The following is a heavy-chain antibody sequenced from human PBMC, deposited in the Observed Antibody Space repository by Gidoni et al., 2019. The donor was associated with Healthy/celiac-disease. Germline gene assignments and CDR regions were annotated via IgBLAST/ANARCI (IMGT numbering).Heavy chain of an antibody. CDR3: AKDELESYYYYGMDV. V-gene: IGHV3-30*18. J-gene: IGHJ6*02. D-gene: IGHD6-6*01. Sequence: QVQLVESGGGVVQPGRSLRLSCAASGFPFSSYGMHWVRQAPGKGLEWVAVISYDGSNKYYADSVKGRFTISRDNSKNTLYLQMNSLRAEDTAVYYGAKDELESYYYYGMDVWGQGTTVTVSS. CDR2: ISYDGSNK. CDR1: GFPFSSYG.